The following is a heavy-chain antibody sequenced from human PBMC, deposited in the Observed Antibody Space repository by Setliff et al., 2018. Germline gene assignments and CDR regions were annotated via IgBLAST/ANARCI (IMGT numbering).Heavy chain of an antibody. J-gene: IGHJ4*02. CDR2: IYYRGDT. CDR1: GGSISSGVYY. Sequence: ASETLSLTCTVSGGSISSGVYYWAWIRQPPGKGLEWIGRIYYRGDTYYNAPLKSRLTLSVDTSKNQVSLNLRSVTAADTAVYYCARTGTYRYFDYWGQGTQVTVSS. D-gene: IGHD1-1*01. CDR3: ARTGTYRYFDY. V-gene: IGHV4-39*01.